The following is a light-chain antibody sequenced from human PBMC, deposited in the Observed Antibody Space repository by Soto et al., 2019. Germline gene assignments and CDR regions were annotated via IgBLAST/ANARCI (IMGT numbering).Light chain of an antibody. CDR2: NNN. Sequence: QSMLTQPPSASGTPGQRVTLSCSGSSSNIGSNTINWYQQLPGTAPKLLIYNNNQRPSGVPDRFSGSKSGTSASLAISGLQSEDEADYYCAAWDDSLNGVVFGGGTKVTVL. CDR1: SSNIGSNT. CDR3: AAWDDSLNGVV. J-gene: IGLJ2*01. V-gene: IGLV1-44*01.